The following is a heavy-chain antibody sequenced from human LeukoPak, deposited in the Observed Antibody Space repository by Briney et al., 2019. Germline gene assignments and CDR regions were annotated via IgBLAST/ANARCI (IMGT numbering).Heavy chain of an antibody. CDR2: ISTYNGNT. D-gene: IGHD2-15*01. V-gene: IGHV1-18*01. CDR3: ARGVVFESSSWYDT. CDR1: GYTFTPYG. J-gene: IGHJ5*02. Sequence: ASVKVSFKASGYTFTPYGFSWVGQAPGQGLEWMGWISTYNGNTNYARKFQGRVTVTIDTSTSTAYMELRTLRSEDTAVYYCARGVVFESSSWYDTWGQGTLVTVSS.